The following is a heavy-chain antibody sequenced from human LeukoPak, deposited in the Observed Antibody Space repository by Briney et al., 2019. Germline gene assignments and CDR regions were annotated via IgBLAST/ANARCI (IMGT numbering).Heavy chain of an antibody. CDR3: AKDLWGGQLLITSTFDY. V-gene: IGHV3-23*01. CDR2: ISGSGGST. Sequence: GGSLRLSCAASGFTFRTYWMSWVRQAPGKGLEWVSAISGSGGSTYYAGSVKGRFTISRDNSKNTLYLQMNSLRAEDTAVYYSAKDLWGGQLLITSTFDYWGQGTLVTVSS. J-gene: IGHJ4*02. CDR1: GFTFRTYW. D-gene: IGHD2-2*01.